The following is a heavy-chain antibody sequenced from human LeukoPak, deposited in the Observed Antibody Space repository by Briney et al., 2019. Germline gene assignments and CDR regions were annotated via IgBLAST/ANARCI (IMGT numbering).Heavy chain of an antibody. CDR3: ARQKSYYDSSELYFDY. D-gene: IGHD3-22*01. Sequence: SVNVSCKASGGTFSSYAISWVRQAPGQGLEWMGKIITIFGRANYAQKFQGRVTITTDESTSTAYMELSSLRSEDTAVYYCARQKSYYDSSELYFDYRGQGTLVTVSS. V-gene: IGHV1-69*05. CDR1: GGTFSSYA. CDR2: IITIFGRA. J-gene: IGHJ4*02.